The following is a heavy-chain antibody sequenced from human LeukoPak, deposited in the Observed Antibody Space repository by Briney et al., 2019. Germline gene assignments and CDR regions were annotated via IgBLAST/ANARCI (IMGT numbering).Heavy chain of an antibody. CDR2: IYYSGST. CDR1: GGSISSSSYY. CDR3: ARGTTLVGNAFDI. D-gene: IGHD4-23*01. V-gene: IGHV4-39*07. J-gene: IGHJ3*02. Sequence: SETLSLTCTVSGGSISSSSYYWGWIRQPPGKGLEWIGSIYYSGSTYYNPSLKSRVAISVDTSKNQFSLKLSSVTAADTAVYYCARGTTLVGNAFDIWGQGTMVTVSS.